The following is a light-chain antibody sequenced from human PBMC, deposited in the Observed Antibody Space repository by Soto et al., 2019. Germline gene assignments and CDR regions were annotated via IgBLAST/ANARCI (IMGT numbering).Light chain of an antibody. Sequence: QSVLTRPASVSGSPGQSITISCTGTSSDVGGYNYVSWYQQHPGKAPKFMIYDVSNRPSGVSNRFSGSKSGNTAPLTISGLQAEDEADYYCSSYTTSNTRQIVFGTGTKVTVL. J-gene: IGLJ1*01. CDR2: DVS. V-gene: IGLV2-14*01. CDR3: SSYTTSNTRQIV. CDR1: SSDVGGYNY.